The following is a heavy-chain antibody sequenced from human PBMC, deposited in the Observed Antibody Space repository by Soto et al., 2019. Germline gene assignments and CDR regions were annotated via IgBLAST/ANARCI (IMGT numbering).Heavy chain of an antibody. CDR3: ARPGGDSDIVVVPAAQKGHLDY. CDR1: GGSFSGYY. J-gene: IGHJ4*02. Sequence: PSETLSLTCAVYGGSFSGYYWSWIRQPPGKGLEWIGEINHSGSTNYNPSLKSRVTISVDTSKNQFSLKLSSVTAADTAVYYCARPGGDSDIVVVPAAQKGHLDYWGQGTLVTVSS. CDR2: INHSGST. D-gene: IGHD2-2*01. V-gene: IGHV4-34*01.